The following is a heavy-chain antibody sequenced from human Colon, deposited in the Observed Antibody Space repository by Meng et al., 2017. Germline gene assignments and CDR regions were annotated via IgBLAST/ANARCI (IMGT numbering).Heavy chain of an antibody. J-gene: IGHJ4*02. D-gene: IGHD3-16*01. CDR1: GDSVTTTLSS. Sequence: QLQLQESGSRLVKPSQILSLTCAVSGDSVTTTLSSWSWIRQSPGKGLEWIGNIYDNGYTYYSPSLRSRVTISVDRSNNQFSLNLNSVTAADTAVYFCARGYRGSTYFAYWGQGILVTVSS. V-gene: IGHV4-30-2*06. CDR3: ARGYRGSTYFAY. CDR2: IYDNGYT.